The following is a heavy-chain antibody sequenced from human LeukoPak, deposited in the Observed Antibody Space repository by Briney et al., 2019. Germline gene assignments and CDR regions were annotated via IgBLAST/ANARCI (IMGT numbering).Heavy chain of an antibody. CDR2: IYYSGIT. J-gene: IGHJ4*02. Sequence: PSDTLSLTCTVSVDSINSYYGSWIRRPPGEGLEWLGYIYYSGITNYTPSLKSRVTISVDTSRNQFSLKLSSVTAADTAVYYCARGMTTVTHWGQGTLVTVSS. CDR1: VDSINSYY. D-gene: IGHD4-11*01. V-gene: IGHV4-59*08. CDR3: ARGMTTVTH.